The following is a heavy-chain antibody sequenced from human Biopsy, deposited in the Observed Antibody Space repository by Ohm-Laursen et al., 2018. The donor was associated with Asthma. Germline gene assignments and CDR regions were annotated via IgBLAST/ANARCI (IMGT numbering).Heavy chain of an antibody. J-gene: IGHJ4*02. V-gene: IGHV1-69*13. CDR3: ARKAGSCISRTCYSLDF. Sequence: VKVSCKSLGGTFNTYVIGWVRQAPGQGLEWMGGINSVFGTTTYPQKSQDRVTITADDSTSTVYMELSSLRSEDTAVYYCARKAGSCISRTCYSLDFWGQGTLVTVSS. D-gene: IGHD2-2*01. CDR2: INSVFGTT. CDR1: GGTFNTYV.